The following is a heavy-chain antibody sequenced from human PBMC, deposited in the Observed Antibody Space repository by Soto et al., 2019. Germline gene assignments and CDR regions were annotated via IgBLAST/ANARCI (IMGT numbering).Heavy chain of an antibody. Sequence: EVQLLESGGGLVQPGGSLRLSCAASGFTFTTYAMSWVHQAPGKGLEWVSAISGSAGSTYYADSVKGRFTISRDNSKNTLYLQMNSLRAEDTAVYYCAKNWDTTFSSSSHWGQGTLVSVSS. CDR2: ISGSAGST. CDR1: GFTFTTYA. J-gene: IGHJ4*02. CDR3: AKNWDTTFSSSSH. D-gene: IGHD6-6*01. V-gene: IGHV3-23*01.